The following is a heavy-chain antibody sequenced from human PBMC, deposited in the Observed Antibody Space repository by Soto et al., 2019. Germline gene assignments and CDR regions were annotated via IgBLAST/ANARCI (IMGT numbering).Heavy chain of an antibody. J-gene: IGHJ4*02. D-gene: IGHD3-9*01. CDR3: ASGWSYDILTGYSY. Sequence: QVQLVQSGAEVKKPGSSVKVSCKASGGSFSNYAISWVRQAPGQGLEWMGGITPIFGTANYAQRFQGRVTITADEYTSTAYMELSSLRSEDTAVYYCASGWSYDILTGYSYWGQGTLVTVSS. CDR2: ITPIFGTA. CDR1: GGSFSNYA. V-gene: IGHV1-69*01.